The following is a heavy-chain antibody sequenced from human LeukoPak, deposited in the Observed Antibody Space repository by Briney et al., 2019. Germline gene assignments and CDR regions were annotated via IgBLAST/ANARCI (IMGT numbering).Heavy chain of an antibody. V-gene: IGHV6-1*01. CDR2: TSYRSKLYN. Sequence: SQTLSLTCALSRDIFSTNSVAWHWIRQSPSRGLEWLGRTSYRSKLYNGYAVSVKSRITITPDTSKNQFSLQLNPVTPEDTAVYYCAREAEITRFDYWGQGTLVTVSS. D-gene: IGHD5-24*01. CDR3: AREAEITRFDY. CDR1: RDIFSTNSVA. J-gene: IGHJ4*02.